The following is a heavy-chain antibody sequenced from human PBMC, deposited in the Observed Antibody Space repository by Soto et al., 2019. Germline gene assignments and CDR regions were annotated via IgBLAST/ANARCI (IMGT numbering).Heavy chain of an antibody. CDR2: IYYSGST. V-gene: IGHV4-39*01. CDR3: AIQVGGGWLRFSFDD. Sequence: PSEPLSLTCTVSGGSISSSSYYWGWIRQPPGKGLEWIGSIYYSGSTYYNPSLKSRVTISVDTSKNQFSLKLSSVIAADTAVYYCAIQVGGGWLRFSFDDWGQGTLVTVAS. CDR1: GGSISSSSYY. J-gene: IGHJ4*02. D-gene: IGHD5-12*01.